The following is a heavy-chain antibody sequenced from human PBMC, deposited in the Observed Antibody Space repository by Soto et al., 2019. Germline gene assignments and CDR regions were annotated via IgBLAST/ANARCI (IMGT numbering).Heavy chain of an antibody. CDR1: GDRVSSNSAA. D-gene: IGHD3-10*01. CDR3: ARAASGPSDGSGSYYLPKFSGMDV. Sequence: SQTLSLTCAISGDRVSSNSAAWNCIIHSPSRVLEWLGRTYYRSKWYNDYAVSVKSRITINPDTSKNQFSLQLNSVTPEDTAVYYCARAASGPSDGSGSYYLPKFSGMDVWGQGTTETVSS. CDR2: TYYRSKWYN. V-gene: IGHV6-1*01. J-gene: IGHJ6*02.